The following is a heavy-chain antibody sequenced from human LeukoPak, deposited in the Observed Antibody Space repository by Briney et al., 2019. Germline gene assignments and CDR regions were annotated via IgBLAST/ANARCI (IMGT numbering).Heavy chain of an antibody. CDR2: IKQDGSET. Sequence: HSGGSLRLSCEASGFTFNSYWMSWVRQAPGKGLEWVANIKQDGSETHYVDSVRGLFTISRDNAKNSLFLQMNSLRAEDTAVYYCATYWRHFDWLLSDIWGLGTMVTVSS. D-gene: IGHD3-9*01. CDR3: ATYWRHFDWLLSDI. J-gene: IGHJ3*02. V-gene: IGHV3-7*05. CDR1: GFTFNSYW.